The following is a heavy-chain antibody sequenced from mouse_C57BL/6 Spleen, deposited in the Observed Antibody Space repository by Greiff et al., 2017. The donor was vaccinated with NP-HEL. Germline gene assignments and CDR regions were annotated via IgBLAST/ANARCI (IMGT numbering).Heavy chain of an antibody. CDR1: AYTFTDYY. J-gene: IGHJ2*01. D-gene: IGHD1-1*01. CDR3: ASYYGSSYFDY. CDR2: INPYNGDT. Sequence: EVQLQQSGPVLVKPGASVKMSCKASAYTFTDYYMNWVKQSHGKSLEWIGVINPYNGDTNYNQKFKGKATLTVDKSSSTAYMELNSLTSEDSAVYYCASYYGSSYFDYWGQGTTLTVSS. V-gene: IGHV1-19*01.